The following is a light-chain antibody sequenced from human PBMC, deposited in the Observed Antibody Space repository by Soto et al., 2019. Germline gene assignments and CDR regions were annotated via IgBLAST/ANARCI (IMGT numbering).Light chain of an antibody. CDR1: QTVNSDY. CDR3: HQFVYSPRT. J-gene: IGKJ1*01. CDR2: ATS. Sequence: EIVLTQSPGTLSLSPGETATLSCRASQTVNSDYLAWFQQRPGQAPRLLIFATSRRATDIPDRFSGSGSGTDFTLAIRRLEPEDFAVYYCHQFVYSPRTFGQGTKVE. V-gene: IGKV3-20*01.